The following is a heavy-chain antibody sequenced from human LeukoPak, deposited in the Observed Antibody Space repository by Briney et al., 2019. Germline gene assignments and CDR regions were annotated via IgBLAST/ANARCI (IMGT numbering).Heavy chain of an antibody. J-gene: IGHJ5*02. Sequence: SETLSLTCTVSGGSISSSNYYWGWIRQPPGKGLEWIGSIYYSGSTYYNPSLKGRVTISVDTSKNQFSLKLSSVTAADTAVYYCARERLVRGHGGFDPWGQGTLVTVSS. CDR3: ARERLVRGHGGFDP. CDR2: IYYSGST. D-gene: IGHD3-10*01. CDR1: GGSISSSNYY. V-gene: IGHV4-39*07.